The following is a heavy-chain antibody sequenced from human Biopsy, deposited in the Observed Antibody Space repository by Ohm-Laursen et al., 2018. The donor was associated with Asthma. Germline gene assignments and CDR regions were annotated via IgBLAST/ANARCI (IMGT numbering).Heavy chain of an antibody. V-gene: IGHV4-59*07. Sequence: SDTLSLTCIVSGVSIRSSYWTWIRRPPGKGLEWIGNIHYSGSTYSNPSLKSRVTISVDTSKKQISLRLSSVIAADTAVYYCAGFCSGGNCPDHWGQGTLVTVSS. CDR3: AGFCSGGNCPDH. D-gene: IGHD2-15*01. CDR1: GVSIRSSY. CDR2: IHYSGST. J-gene: IGHJ4*02.